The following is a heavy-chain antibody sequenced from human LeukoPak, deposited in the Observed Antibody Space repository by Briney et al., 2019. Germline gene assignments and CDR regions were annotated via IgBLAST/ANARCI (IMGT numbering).Heavy chain of an antibody. CDR3: ARGPLRGDGYNYHDY. CDR1: GGSFSGYY. Sequence: SETLSLTCAVYGGSFSGYYWSWIRQPPGKGLEWIGEINHSGSTNYNPSLKSRVTISVDTSKNQFSLKLSSVTAADTAVYYCARGPLRGDGYNYHDYWGHGTLVTVSS. D-gene: IGHD5-24*01. V-gene: IGHV4-34*01. J-gene: IGHJ4*01. CDR2: INHSGST.